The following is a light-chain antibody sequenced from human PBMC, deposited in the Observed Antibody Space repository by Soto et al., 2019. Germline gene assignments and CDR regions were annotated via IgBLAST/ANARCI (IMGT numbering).Light chain of an antibody. J-gene: IGLJ3*02. CDR3: SSYTSRDTLV. Sequence: QYALTQPASVSGSPGQSITISCTGTSSDVGGYDHVSWYQQHPGKAPKLIIYDVNIRPSGVSNRFSGSKSGNTASLAVSGLQAEDEADYYCSSYTSRDTLVFGGGTKLTVL. V-gene: IGLV2-14*03. CDR2: DVN. CDR1: SSDVGGYDH.